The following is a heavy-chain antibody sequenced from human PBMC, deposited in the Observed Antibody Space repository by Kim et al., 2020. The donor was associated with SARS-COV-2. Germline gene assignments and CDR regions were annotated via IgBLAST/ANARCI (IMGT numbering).Heavy chain of an antibody. CDR1: GGSISSSSYY. D-gene: IGHD3-10*01. V-gene: IGHV4-39*07. CDR2: IYYSGST. Sequence: SETLSLTCTVSGGSISSSSYYWGWIRQPPGKGLEWIGSIYYSGSTYYNPSLKSRVTISVDTSKNQFSLKLSSVTAADTAVYYCARRGGGTMVRGVDYWGQGTLVTVSS. CDR3: ARRGGGTMVRGVDY. J-gene: IGHJ4*02.